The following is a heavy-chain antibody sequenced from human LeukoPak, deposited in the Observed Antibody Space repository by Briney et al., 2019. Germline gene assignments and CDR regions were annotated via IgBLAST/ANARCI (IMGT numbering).Heavy chain of an antibody. CDR1: GYTFTDYY. V-gene: IGHV1-2*02. CDR3: ARDRGCTNGVCTGY. D-gene: IGHD2-8*01. J-gene: IGHJ4*02. Sequence: ASVKVSCKASGYTFTDYYMHWVRQAPGQGLEWMGWINPNSGGTNYAQKFQGRVTMTRDTSISTAYMELSSLRSDDTAVYYCARDRGCTNGVCTGYWGQGTLVTVSS. CDR2: INPNSGGT.